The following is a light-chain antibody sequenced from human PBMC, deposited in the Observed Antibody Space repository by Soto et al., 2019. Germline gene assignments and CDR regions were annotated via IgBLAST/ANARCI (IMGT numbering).Light chain of an antibody. J-gene: IGKJ1*01. Sequence: EIVLTQSPGTLSLSPGERATLSCRASQSVSSSYLAWYQQKPGQAPRLLIYGASSRATGIPDRFSGSGSETDFTLTISRLEPADFAVYYCQQYGSSSWTVGQGTKVEIK. CDR2: GAS. CDR3: QQYGSSSWT. CDR1: QSVSSSY. V-gene: IGKV3-20*01.